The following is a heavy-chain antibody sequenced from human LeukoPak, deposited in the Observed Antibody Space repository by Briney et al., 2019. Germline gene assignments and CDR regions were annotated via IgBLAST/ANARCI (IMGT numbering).Heavy chain of an antibody. CDR1: GYTLTELS. D-gene: IGHD3-22*01. CDR2: FYPKYGET. J-gene: IGHJ3*01. CDR3: ATVPIRITIIDQGT. V-gene: IGHV1-24*01. Sequence: ASVKVSCKVSGYTLTELSLHWVGQAPGKGLEGMGGFYPKYGETIYPQKFQGGVIITDDTSTDTAYMELSSLRSEDTAVYYCATVPIRITIIDQGTWGQGTMVTVSS.